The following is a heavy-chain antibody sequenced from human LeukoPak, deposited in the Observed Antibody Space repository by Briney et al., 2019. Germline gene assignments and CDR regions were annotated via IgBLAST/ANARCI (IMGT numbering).Heavy chain of an antibody. V-gene: IGHV3-30*18. Sequence: GGSLRLSCAASGFTFSSYAMSWVRQAPGKGLEWVAVISYDGSNKYYADSVKGRFTISRDNSKNTLYLQMDSLRAEDTAVYYCAKDSAAVVNRYYFDYWGQGTLVTVSS. J-gene: IGHJ4*02. CDR2: ISYDGSNK. CDR3: AKDSAAVVNRYYFDY. CDR1: GFTFSSYA. D-gene: IGHD4-23*01.